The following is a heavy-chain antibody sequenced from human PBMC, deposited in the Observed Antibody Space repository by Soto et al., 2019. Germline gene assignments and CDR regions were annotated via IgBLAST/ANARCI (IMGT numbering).Heavy chain of an antibody. D-gene: IGHD5-12*01. CDR3: AGGPGVARNY. CDR1: GGSIRSGGYS. V-gene: IGHV4-30-2*01. J-gene: IGHJ4*02. Sequence: QLQLQESGSGLVKPSQTLSLTCAVSGGSIRSGGYSWSWIRQPPGKGLEWIGYIYHSGSTSYNPSLKSRVTIPVTRSMNQFSVKVSSVTASDTAVYYCAGGPGVARNYWGQGTLVTVSS. CDR2: IYHSGST.